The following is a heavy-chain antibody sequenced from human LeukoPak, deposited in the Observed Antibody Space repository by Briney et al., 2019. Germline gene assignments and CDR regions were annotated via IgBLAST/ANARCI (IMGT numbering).Heavy chain of an antibody. D-gene: IGHD4-11*01. CDR3: ARDPDYSNYGVWFDP. CDR1: GFTVSTNY. CDR2: IYSSGAT. Sequence: GGSLRLSCAASGFTVSTNYMSWVRQAPVKGLEWVSVIYSSGATYYADSVKGRFTISRDNAKNSLYLQMNSLRAEDTAVYYCARDPDYSNYGVWFDPWGQGTLVTVSS. V-gene: IGHV3-53*01. J-gene: IGHJ5*02.